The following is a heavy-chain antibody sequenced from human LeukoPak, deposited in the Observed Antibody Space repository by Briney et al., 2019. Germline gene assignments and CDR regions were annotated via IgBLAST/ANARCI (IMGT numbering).Heavy chain of an antibody. CDR3: AKLQKSGVSSGYSDY. Sequence: PGGSLRLSCAASGFTFSSYAMSWVRQAPGKGLEWVSAISGGGGGTYYADSVKGRFTISRDNSKNTLYLQMNSLRAEDTAVYYCAKLQKSGVSSGYSDYWGQGTLVTVSS. CDR1: GFTFSSYA. J-gene: IGHJ4*02. D-gene: IGHD3-22*01. CDR2: ISGGGGGT. V-gene: IGHV3-23*01.